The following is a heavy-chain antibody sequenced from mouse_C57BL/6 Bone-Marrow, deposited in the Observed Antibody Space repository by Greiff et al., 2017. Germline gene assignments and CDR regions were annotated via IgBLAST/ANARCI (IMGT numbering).Heavy chain of an antibody. CDR1: GYTFTDYN. J-gene: IGHJ1*03. CDR2: INPNNGGT. D-gene: IGHD1-1*01. V-gene: IGHV1-18*01. CDR3: AREGVTTVVAHWYFDV. Sequence: VQLQQSGPELVKPGASVKIPCKASGYTFTDYNMDWVKQSHGKSLEWIGDINPNNGGTIYNQKFKGKATLTVAKSSSTAYMELRSLTSEDTAVYYCAREGVTTVVAHWYFDVWGTGTTVTVSS.